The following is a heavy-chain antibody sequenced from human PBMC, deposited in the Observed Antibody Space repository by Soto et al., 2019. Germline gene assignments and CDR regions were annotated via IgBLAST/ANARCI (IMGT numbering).Heavy chain of an antibody. Sequence: QVQLVQSGAEVKKPGASVKVSCKASGYTFTGYYMHWVRQAPGQGLEWMGWINPNSGGTNYAQKFQGWVNMTRDTSISTDYMELSRLRSDDTAVYYCARGLLYSKGAFDIWGQGTMVTVSS. V-gene: IGHV1-2*04. CDR2: INPNSGGT. J-gene: IGHJ3*02. CDR1: GYTFTGYY. CDR3: ARGLLYSKGAFDI. D-gene: IGHD4-4*01.